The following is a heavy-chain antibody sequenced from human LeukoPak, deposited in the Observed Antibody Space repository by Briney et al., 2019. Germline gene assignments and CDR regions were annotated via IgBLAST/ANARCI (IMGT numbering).Heavy chain of an antibody. V-gene: IGHV1-46*01. Sequence: ASVKVSCKASGGTFSSYAISWVRQAPGQGLEWMGIINPSGGSTSYAQKFQGRVTMTRDTSTSTVYMELSSLRSEDTAVYYCATVGSCTGGSCYEGFDYWGQGALVTVSS. D-gene: IGHD2-15*01. CDR3: ATVGSCTGGSCYEGFDY. CDR1: GGTFSSYA. CDR2: INPSGGST. J-gene: IGHJ4*02.